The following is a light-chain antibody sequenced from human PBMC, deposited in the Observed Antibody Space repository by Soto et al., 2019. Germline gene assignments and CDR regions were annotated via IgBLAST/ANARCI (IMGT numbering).Light chain of an antibody. Sequence: EILMAHAPSTLSLSPVERATVSCRASQSVDSNLAWYQQKPGQAPRLLIYGASTRATGISARFSGGGSGTEFTLTISSLQSEDFAEYHCQQYNNWPQTFGQGTKVDIK. V-gene: IGKV3-15*01. CDR1: QSVDSN. CDR3: QQYNNWPQT. J-gene: IGKJ1*01. CDR2: GAS.